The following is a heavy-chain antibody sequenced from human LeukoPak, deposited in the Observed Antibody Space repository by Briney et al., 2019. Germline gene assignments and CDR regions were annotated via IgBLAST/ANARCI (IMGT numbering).Heavy chain of an antibody. Sequence: SVKVSCKASGGTFSSYSVTWVRQAPGHGLEWMGGILPIFNTSNYAQKLQGRVTITADKSTSTVYMELSTLRSEDTAVYYCARARLLGPTGVAAFDIWGQGTMVTVSS. J-gene: IGHJ3*02. CDR3: ARARLLGPTGVAAFDI. CDR2: ILPIFNTS. CDR1: GGTFSSYS. D-gene: IGHD2-8*02. V-gene: IGHV1-69*06.